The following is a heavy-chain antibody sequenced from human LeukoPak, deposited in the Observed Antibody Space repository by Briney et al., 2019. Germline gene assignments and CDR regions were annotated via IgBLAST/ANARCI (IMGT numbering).Heavy chain of an antibody. D-gene: IGHD3-10*01. Sequence: TSETLSLTCTVSGGSISSYYWSWVRQAPGKGLECISGFSGSGGSTYYADSVKGRFTISRDNSKNTLYLQMNSLRAEDTAVYYCAKNGVFSRIDYSGQGTLVTVSS. CDR3: AKNGVFSRIDY. J-gene: IGHJ4*02. CDR2: FSGSGGST. V-gene: IGHV3-23*01. CDR1: GGSISSYY.